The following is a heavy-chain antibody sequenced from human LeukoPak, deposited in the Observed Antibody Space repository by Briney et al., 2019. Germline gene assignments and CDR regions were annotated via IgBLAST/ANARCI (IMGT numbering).Heavy chain of an antibody. J-gene: IGHJ4*02. CDR3: ARQSRDGSKTRGYYFDS. V-gene: IGHV5-51*01. D-gene: IGHD3-10*01. CDR2: IYPADSDT. CDR1: GYIFTHYW. Sequence: GESLKISCQVSGYIFTHYWIGWVRQMPGKGLESMRIIYPADSDTTYSPSFQGQVTISADKSISTVYLQWSSLKASDTAMYYCARQSRDGSKTRGYYFDSWGQGTLVTVSS.